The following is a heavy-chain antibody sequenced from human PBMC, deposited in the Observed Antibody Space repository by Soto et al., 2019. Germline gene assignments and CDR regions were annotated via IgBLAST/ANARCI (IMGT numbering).Heavy chain of an antibody. V-gene: IGHV3-33*01. CDR2: IWYDGSNK. Sequence: SKRLEWGAGIWYDGSNKYYADSGKGRFTISRDNSKNTLDLQMNSLKAEDKAVYYCFRAGDCVRGGPPVSAVWRNGTTVTASS. D-gene: IGHD2-21*02. CDR3: FRAGDCVRGGPPVSAV. J-gene: IGHJ6*04.